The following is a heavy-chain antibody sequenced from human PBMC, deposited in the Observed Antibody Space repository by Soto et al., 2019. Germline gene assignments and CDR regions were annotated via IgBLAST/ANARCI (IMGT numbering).Heavy chain of an antibody. V-gene: IGHV3-53*01. D-gene: IGHD6-6*01. Sequence: SXRLSFSASGFTVRSNYMNWVRQAPGKGLEWLSIIYSDGTTYYADSVKGRFTISRDNFKNTLYLQMNNLRAEDTDVYYCAILSNWGQGTLVTVSS. CDR3: AILSN. CDR2: IYSDGTT. CDR1: GFTVRSNY. J-gene: IGHJ4*02.